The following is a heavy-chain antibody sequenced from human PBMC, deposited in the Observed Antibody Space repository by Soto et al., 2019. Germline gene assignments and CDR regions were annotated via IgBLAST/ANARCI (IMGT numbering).Heavy chain of an antibody. Sequence: GGSLRLSCAASGFTFSSYGMHWVRQAPGKGLEWVAVISYDGSNKYYADSVKGRFTISRDNSKNTLYLQMNSLRAEDTAVYYCAKDPWPYDILTDRWYYFDYWGQGTLVTVSS. V-gene: IGHV3-30*18. D-gene: IGHD3-9*01. CDR2: ISYDGSNK. CDR1: GFTFSSYG. J-gene: IGHJ4*02. CDR3: AKDPWPYDILTDRWYYFDY.